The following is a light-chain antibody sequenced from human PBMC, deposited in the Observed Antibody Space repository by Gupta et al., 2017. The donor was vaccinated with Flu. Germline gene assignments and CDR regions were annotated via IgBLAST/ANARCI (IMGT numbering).Light chain of an antibody. CDR2: QDN. CDR3: QAWDTSTVV. J-gene: IGLJ2*01. CDR1: RLGDEY. Sequence: SYELTQPPSVSVSPGQTARISCSGARLGDEYAWWYQQKPGQSPVVVIYQDNKRPSGIPERFSGSSSGTTVTLTISGTQAMDEADYYCQAWDTSTVVFGGGTKLTVL. V-gene: IGLV3-1*01.